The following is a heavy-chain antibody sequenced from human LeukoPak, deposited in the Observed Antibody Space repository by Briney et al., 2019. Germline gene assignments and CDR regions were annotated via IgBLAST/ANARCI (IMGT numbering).Heavy chain of an antibody. Sequence: GGSLRLSCATSGLTFNIDWMNWVRQAPGKGLEWVANIKPDGSAKSYVDSVRGRFAISRDNAKESLFLQMNSLRADDTAVYYCARGLRWPDFWGQGTLVTVSS. V-gene: IGHV3-7*03. CDR3: ARGLRWPDF. D-gene: IGHD4-23*01. J-gene: IGHJ4*02. CDR1: GLTFNIDW. CDR2: IKPDGSAK.